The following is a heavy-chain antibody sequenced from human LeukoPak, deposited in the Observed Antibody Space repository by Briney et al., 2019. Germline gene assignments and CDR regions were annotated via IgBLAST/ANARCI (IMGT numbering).Heavy chain of an antibody. Sequence: GGSLRLSCEASGFTFSNYAMGWVRQAPGKGLEWVSAMSGSGGMTYSADSVKGRFTISRDNSKNTLDLQMNSLRADDTAVYYCAKGPFFYYDSSGYNYYDLWGQGTLVTVSS. V-gene: IGHV3-23*01. J-gene: IGHJ4*02. CDR2: MSGSGGMT. D-gene: IGHD3-22*01. CDR1: GFTFSNYA. CDR3: AKGPFFYYDSSGYNYYDL.